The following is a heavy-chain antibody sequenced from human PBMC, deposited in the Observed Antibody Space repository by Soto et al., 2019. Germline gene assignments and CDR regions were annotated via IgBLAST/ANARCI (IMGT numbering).Heavy chain of an antibody. CDR3: AGDPYSSGYPDY. CDR1: GFTFSSYA. CDR2: ISYDGSNK. D-gene: IGHD3-22*01. Sequence: QVQLVESGGGVVQPGRSLRLSCAASGFTFSSYAMHWVRQAPGKGLEWVAGISYDGSNKYYADSVKGRFTISSDNSKNTRYMQMNSVRVEDTAVYYCAGDPYSSGYPDYWGQGTLVTASS. V-gene: IGHV3-30-3*01. J-gene: IGHJ4*02.